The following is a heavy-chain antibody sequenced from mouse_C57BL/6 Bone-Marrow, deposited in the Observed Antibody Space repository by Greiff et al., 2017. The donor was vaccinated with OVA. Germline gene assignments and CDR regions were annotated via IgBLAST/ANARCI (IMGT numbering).Heavy chain of an antibody. CDR1: GFTFSDYG. CDR3: ARKITTVVAPQFAY. D-gene: IGHD1-1*01. V-gene: IGHV5-17*01. Sequence: VKLVESGGGLVKPGGSLKLSCAASGFTFSDYGMHWVRQAPEKGLEWVAYISSGSSTIYYADTVKGRFTISRDNAKNTLFLQMTSLRSEDTAMYYCARKITTVVAPQFAYWGQGTLVTVSA. CDR2: ISSGSSTI. J-gene: IGHJ3*01.